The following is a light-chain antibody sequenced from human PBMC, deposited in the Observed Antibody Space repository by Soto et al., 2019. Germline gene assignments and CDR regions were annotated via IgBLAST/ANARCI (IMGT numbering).Light chain of an antibody. V-gene: IGKV3-20*01. CDR2: GAS. Sequence: EIVLTQSPGTLSLSPGERATLSFRASQSVSSSYLAWYQQKPGQAPRLLIYGASSRATGIPDRFSGSGSGTDFTLTISRLEPEDFAVYYCQQYGTAATFGQGTKVDIK. CDR3: QQYGTAAT. CDR1: QSVSSSY. J-gene: IGKJ1*01.